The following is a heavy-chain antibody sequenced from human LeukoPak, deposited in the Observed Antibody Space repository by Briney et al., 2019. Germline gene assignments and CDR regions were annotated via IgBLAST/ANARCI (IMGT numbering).Heavy chain of an antibody. CDR1: GYSFTSYW. D-gene: IGHD5-18*01. J-gene: IGHJ4*02. CDR3: ASRVPRSAAMAGGPYVY. Sequence: GGSLKISCKGSGYSFTSYWIGWVRQMPGKGLEWMGIIYPGDSDTRYSPSFQGQVTISADKSISTAYLQWSSLKASDTAMYYCASRVPRSAAMAGGPYVYWGQGTLVTVSS. CDR2: IYPGDSDT. V-gene: IGHV5-51*01.